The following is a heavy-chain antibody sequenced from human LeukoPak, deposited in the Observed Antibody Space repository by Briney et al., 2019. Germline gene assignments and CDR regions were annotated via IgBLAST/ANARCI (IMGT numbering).Heavy chain of an antibody. CDR1: GYSFISYG. CDR2: ISAYNGNT. D-gene: IGHD6-13*01. CDR3: ARDPLAAAGTRVQYYFYYMDV. V-gene: IGHV1-18*01. J-gene: IGHJ6*03. Sequence: ASVKVSCKTSGYSFISYGISWVRQAPGQGLEWVGWISAYNGNTNYAQKVQGRVTMTTDTSTSTAYMELRSLRSDDTAVYYCARDPLAAAGTRVQYYFYYMDVWGKGTTVTISS.